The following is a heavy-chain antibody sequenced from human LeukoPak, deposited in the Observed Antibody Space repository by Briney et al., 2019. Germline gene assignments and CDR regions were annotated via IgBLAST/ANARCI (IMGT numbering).Heavy chain of an antibody. CDR1: GGSISTKSYY. V-gene: IGHV3-33*08. CDR2: IWFDGSNK. CDR3: ARDAVAGYYYYGMDV. D-gene: IGHD6-19*01. J-gene: IGHJ6*02. Sequence: LSLTCTVSGGSISTKSYYWAWIRQAPGKGLEWVAVIWFDGSNKYYADSVKGRFTISRHNSKNTLYLQMNSLRAEDTAVYYCARDAVAGYYYYGMDVWGQGTTVTVSS.